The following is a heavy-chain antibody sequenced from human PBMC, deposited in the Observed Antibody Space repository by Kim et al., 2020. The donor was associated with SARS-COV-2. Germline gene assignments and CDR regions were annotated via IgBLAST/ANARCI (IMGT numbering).Heavy chain of an antibody. V-gene: IGHV1-46*01. CDR3: ARESGSYYVDY. CDR2: T. D-gene: IGHD1-26*01. Sequence: TSYAQKFQGRVTMTRDTSTSTVYMELSSLRSEDTAVYYCARESGSYYVDYWGQGTLVTVSS. J-gene: IGHJ4*02.